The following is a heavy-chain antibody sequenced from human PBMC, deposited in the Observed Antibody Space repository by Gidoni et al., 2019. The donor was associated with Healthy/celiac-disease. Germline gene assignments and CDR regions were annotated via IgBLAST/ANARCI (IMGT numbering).Heavy chain of an antibody. CDR1: GGTFSSYA. CDR3: ARDCSEYSSSPTYFDY. Sequence: GGTFSSYAISWVRQAPGQGLEWMGGIIPIFGTANYAQKFQGRVTITADESTSTAYMELSSLRSEDTAVYYCARDCSEYSSSPTYFDYWGQGTLVTVSS. D-gene: IGHD6-6*01. CDR2: IIPIFGTA. V-gene: IGHV1-69*01. J-gene: IGHJ4*02.